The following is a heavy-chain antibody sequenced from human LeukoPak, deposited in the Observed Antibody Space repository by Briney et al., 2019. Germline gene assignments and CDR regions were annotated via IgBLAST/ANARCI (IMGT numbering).Heavy chain of an antibody. CDR3: VRERVGFLEWLPAPRGWFDL. Sequence: KPSETLSLTCTVSGGSISSYYWSWIRQPPGKGLEWIGYIYYSGSTNYNPSLKSRVTISVDTSKNQFSLKLSSVTAADTAVYYCVRERVGFLEWLPAPRGWFDLWGQGTLVTVSS. V-gene: IGHV4-59*12. D-gene: IGHD3-3*02. J-gene: IGHJ5*02. CDR1: GGSISSYY. CDR2: IYYSGST.